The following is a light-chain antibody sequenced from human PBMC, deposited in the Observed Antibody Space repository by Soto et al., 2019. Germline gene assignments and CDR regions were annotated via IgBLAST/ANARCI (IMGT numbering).Light chain of an antibody. CDR1: QSVSSSY. J-gene: IGKJ1*01. CDR3: QQYGSLTRT. V-gene: IGKV3-20*01. CDR2: GAS. Sequence: EIVFTQSPGNLSLSPGEGATVGCRASQSVSSSYLAWYQQKHGQAPRLLIYGASSRATGIPDRFSGSGAGAAFTLTISRLEPEDIDVDYCQQYGSLTRTFGQGTKVDIK.